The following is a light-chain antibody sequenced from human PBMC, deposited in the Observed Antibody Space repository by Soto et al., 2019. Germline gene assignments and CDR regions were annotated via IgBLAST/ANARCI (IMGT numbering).Light chain of an antibody. CDR1: QSVLHRSNNKNY. J-gene: IGKJ4*01. V-gene: IGKV4-1*01. CDR2: WAS. Sequence: DIVMTQSPDSLAVSLGERATINCKSSQSVLHRSNNKNYLTWYQQKPGQPPKLLIYWASTRESGVPDRFSGSGSGTDFTLTISGLQAEDVAVYYCQQSYTIPVTVGGGTKVEI. CDR3: QQSYTIPVT.